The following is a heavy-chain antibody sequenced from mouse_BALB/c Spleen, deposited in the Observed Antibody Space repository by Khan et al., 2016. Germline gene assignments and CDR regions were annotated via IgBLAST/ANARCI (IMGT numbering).Heavy chain of an antibody. V-gene: IGHV5-12-2*01. CDR1: GFTFSSYT. CDR2: ISNGGGNT. CDR3: ARHGSSYY. D-gene: IGHD1-1*01. Sequence: EVELVESGGGLVQPGGSLKLSCAASGFTFSSYTMSWVRQTPERRLEWVAYISNGGGNTYYPDTVKGRFTISRDNAKNTLYLQMSSLKSEDTAMYYCARHGSSYYWGQGTLVTVSA. J-gene: IGHJ3*01.